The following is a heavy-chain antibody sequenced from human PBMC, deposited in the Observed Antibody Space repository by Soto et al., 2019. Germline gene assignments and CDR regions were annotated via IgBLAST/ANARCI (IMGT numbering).Heavy chain of an antibody. CDR1: GFTFSSYA. CDR2: ISGSGITT. J-gene: IGHJ4*02. CDR3: AKRGGVAAGTGYFDY. D-gene: IGHD6-13*01. Sequence: EVQLLESGGGSVQPGGSLRLSCAASGFTFSSYAMSWVRQAPGKGLEWVSAISGSGITTYYADSVKGRFTISRDNSKNTLYLQMNSLRAEDTAVYYCAKRGGVAAGTGYFDYWGQGTLVTVSS. V-gene: IGHV3-23*01.